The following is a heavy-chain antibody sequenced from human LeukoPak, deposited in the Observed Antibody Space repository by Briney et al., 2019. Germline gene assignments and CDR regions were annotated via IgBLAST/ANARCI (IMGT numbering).Heavy chain of an antibody. Sequence: GGSLRLSCAASGFTFSSYEMNWVRQAPGKGLEWVSYISSSGRTFYYADSVKGRFTISRDNGKNSLYLQMNSLRTEDTAVYYCARWGGGFDYWGQGTLVTVSS. CDR3: ARWGGGFDY. J-gene: IGHJ4*02. V-gene: IGHV3-48*03. CDR2: ISSSGRTF. CDR1: GFTFSSYE. D-gene: IGHD3-10*01.